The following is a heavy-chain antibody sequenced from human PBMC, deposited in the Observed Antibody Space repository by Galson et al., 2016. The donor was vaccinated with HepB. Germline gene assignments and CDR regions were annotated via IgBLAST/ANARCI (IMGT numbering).Heavy chain of an antibody. Sequence: SLRLSCAASGFSVTNRWMTWVRQAPGKGLEWVANIRHDGNEKYHAAVVKGRFTISRDNAKDSLYLQMSGLRPEVTAVYYCAKDSGYSGGGSCYGDAFDVWGQGAMVTVSS. CDR3: AKDSGYSGGGSCYGDAFDV. J-gene: IGHJ3*01. CDR2: IRHDGNEK. CDR1: GFSVTNRW. V-gene: IGHV3-7*01. D-gene: IGHD2-15*01.